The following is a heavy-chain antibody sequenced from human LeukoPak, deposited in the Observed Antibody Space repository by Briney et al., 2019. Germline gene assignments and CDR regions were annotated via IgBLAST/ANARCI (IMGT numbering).Heavy chain of an antibody. J-gene: IGHJ4*02. CDR3: ARDSFGQSYCSGGSCYPIDY. Sequence: GGSLRLSCAASGFTFSSYWMSWVRQAPGKGLEWVANIKQDGSEKYYVDSVKGRFTISRDNAKNSLYLQMNSLRAEDTAVYYCARDSFGQSYCSGGSCYPIDYWDQGTLVTVSS. D-gene: IGHD2-15*01. CDR1: GFTFSSYW. CDR2: IKQDGSEK. V-gene: IGHV3-7*01.